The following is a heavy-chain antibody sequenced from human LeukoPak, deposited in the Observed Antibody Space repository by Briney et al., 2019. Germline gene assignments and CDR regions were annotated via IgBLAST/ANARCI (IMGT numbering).Heavy chain of an antibody. V-gene: IGHV1-46*03. CDR2: INPSGGRT. CDR3: ARDEQQLVHPSDY. CDR1: GYTFTIYY. D-gene: IGHD6-13*01. J-gene: IGHJ4*02. Sequence: ASVKVSFKSSGYTFTIYYMHWVRQPPGQGLEWMGIINPSGGRTNYAQKFQGRVTITNDTSTTTIYMELSSLTSEDTAVYYCARDEQQLVHPSDYWGQGTLVTVSS.